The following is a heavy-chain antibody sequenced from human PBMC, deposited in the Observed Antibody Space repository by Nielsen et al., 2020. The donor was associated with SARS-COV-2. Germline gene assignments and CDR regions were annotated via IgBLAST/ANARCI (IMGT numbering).Heavy chain of an antibody. CDR2: IWYDGSNK. V-gene: IGHV3-33*01. J-gene: IGHJ4*02. CDR3: ARDLRLGDYDDY. D-gene: IGHD3-16*01. CDR1: GFTFSSYG. Sequence: GGSLRLSCAASGFTFSSYGMHWVRQAPGKGLEWVAVIWYDGSNKYYADSVKGRFTISRDNSKNTLYLQINSLRAEDTAVYYCARDLRLGDYDDYWGQGTLVTVSS.